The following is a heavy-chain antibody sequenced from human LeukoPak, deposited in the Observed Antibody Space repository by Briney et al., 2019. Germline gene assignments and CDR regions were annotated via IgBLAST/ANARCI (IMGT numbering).Heavy chain of an antibody. CDR3: AREVADAFYI. CDR1: GFTFSGYG. V-gene: IGHV3-33*01. Sequence: PGRSLRLSCAASGFTFSGYGMHWVRQAPGKGLEWVAVIWYDGSNAYYADSVKGRFTISRDNSKNTFYLQMSSLRAEDTAIYYCAREVADAFYIWGQGTIVTVSS. CDR2: IWYDGSNA. D-gene: IGHD2-15*01. J-gene: IGHJ3*02.